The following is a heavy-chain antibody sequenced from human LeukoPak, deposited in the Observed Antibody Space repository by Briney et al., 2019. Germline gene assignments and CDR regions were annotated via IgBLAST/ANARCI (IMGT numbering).Heavy chain of an antibody. CDR3: ARDTLD. Sequence: GGSLRPSCAAFGITVSWNFMSWVRQAPGKGLEWVSVIYSGGSTYYADSVKGRFTISRDNSKNTLYLQMNSLRAEDTAVYYCARDTLDWGQGTLVTVSS. J-gene: IGHJ4*02. CDR2: IYSGGST. CDR1: GITVSWNF. V-gene: IGHV3-66*01. D-gene: IGHD2-15*01.